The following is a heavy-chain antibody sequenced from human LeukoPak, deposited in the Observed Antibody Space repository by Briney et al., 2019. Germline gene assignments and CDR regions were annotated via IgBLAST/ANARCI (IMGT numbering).Heavy chain of an antibody. CDR2: INSDGSTT. CDR1: GFTFSGYW. V-gene: IGHV3-74*01. J-gene: IGHJ4*02. CDR3: ARVIYSGWQGELSD. D-gene: IGHD6-19*01. Sequence: TGGSLRLSCAASGFTFSGYWMHWVHQAPGKGLVWVSRINSDGSTTSYADSVMGRFTISRDNAKNTLYLQMNSVRAEDTAVYYCARVIYSGWQGELSDWGPGTLVTVST.